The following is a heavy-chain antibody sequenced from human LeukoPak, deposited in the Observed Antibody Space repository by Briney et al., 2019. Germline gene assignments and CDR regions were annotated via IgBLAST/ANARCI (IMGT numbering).Heavy chain of an antibody. CDR3: ARGEGQNRLVYYFVY. J-gene: IGHJ4*02. Sequence: PSQTLSLTCTVSGDSITSGNSYWNWIRQHPGKGLEWIGYIFYSGTTHYNPSLKSRVFISADTSKNQFSLRLSFVTDADTAVYYCARGEGQNRLVYYFVYWGQGTPVTVSS. D-gene: IGHD2-8*01. CDR1: GDSITSGNSY. V-gene: IGHV4-31*03. CDR2: IFYSGTT.